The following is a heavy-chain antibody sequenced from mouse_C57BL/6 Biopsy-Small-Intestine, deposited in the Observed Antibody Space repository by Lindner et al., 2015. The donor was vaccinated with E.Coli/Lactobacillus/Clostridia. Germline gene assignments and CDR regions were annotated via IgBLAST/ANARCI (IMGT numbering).Heavy chain of an antibody. CDR2: ISAYNGNT. J-gene: IGHJ1*01. CDR3: ARDCSSYYYYYYGMDV. Sequence: SVKVSCKASGYTFTSYGISWVRQAPGQGLEWMGWISAYNGNTNYAQKLQGRVTMTTDTSTSTAYMELRSLRSDDTAVYYCARDCSSYYYYYYGMDVWGQGTTVTVSS. CDR1: GYTFTSYG. D-gene: IGHD1-1*01. V-gene: IGHV1-81*01.